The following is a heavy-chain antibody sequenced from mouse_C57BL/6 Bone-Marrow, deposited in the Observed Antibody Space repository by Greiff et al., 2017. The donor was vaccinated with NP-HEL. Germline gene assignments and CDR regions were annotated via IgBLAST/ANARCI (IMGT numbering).Heavy chain of an antibody. D-gene: IGHD2-2*01. J-gene: IGHJ3*01. V-gene: IGHV1-4*01. Sequence: VQLQQSGAELAIPGASVKMSCKASGYTFTSYTMHWVKQRPGQGLEWIGDINPSSGYTKYNQKFKDKATLTADKSASTAYMKLSSLTSEDSAVYYCARVYGYDRGAWFAYWGQGTLVTVSA. CDR1: GYTFTSYT. CDR3: ARVYGYDRGAWFAY. CDR2: INPSSGYT.